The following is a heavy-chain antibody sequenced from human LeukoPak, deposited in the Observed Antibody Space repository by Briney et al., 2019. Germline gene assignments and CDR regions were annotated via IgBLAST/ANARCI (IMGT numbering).Heavy chain of an antibody. CDR2: ISSSSSYI. Sequence: GGSLRLSCAASGFTFSSYSMNWVRQAPGKGLEWVSSISSSSSYIYYADSVRGRFTISRDNAKNSLYLQMNSLRAEDTAVYYCASQIVATTLDYWGQGTLVTVSS. CDR1: GFTFSSYS. V-gene: IGHV3-21*01. D-gene: IGHD5-12*01. CDR3: ASQIVATTLDY. J-gene: IGHJ4*02.